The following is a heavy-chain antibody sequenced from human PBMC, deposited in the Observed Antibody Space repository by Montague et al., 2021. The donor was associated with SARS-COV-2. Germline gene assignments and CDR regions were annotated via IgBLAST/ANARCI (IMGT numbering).Heavy chain of an antibody. J-gene: IGHJ4*02. CDR3: ARDPHYYDSSGHFDY. CDR1: GDSISSSGYY. Sequence: SETLSLTCTVSGDSISSSGYYWGWIRQPPGKGLEWIATIYYSGNDYYNRSLKSRVTISVGTSKNQFSLKLSSVTAADTAVYYCARDPHYYDSSGHFDYWGQGTLVTVSS. CDR2: IYYSGND. V-gene: IGHV4-39*07. D-gene: IGHD3-22*01.